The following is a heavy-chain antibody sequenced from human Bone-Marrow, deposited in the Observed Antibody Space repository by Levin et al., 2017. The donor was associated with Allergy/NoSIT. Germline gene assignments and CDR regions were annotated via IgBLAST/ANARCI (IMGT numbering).Heavy chain of an antibody. J-gene: IGHJ3*02. CDR1: GFTFSSYW. CDR3: ARGLNLSNGTDRQWLDGGDAFDI. V-gene: IGHV3-74*01. Sequence: GGSLRLSCAASGFTFSSYWMHWVRQAPGKGLVWVSRINSDGSSTSYADSVKGRFTISRDNAKNTLYLQMNSLRAEDTAVYYCARGLNLSNGTDRQWLDGGDAFDIWGQGTMVTVSS. CDR2: INSDGSST. D-gene: IGHD6-19*01.